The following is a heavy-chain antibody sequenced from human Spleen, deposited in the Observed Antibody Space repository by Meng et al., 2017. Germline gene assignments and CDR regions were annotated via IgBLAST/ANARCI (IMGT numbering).Heavy chain of an antibody. J-gene: IGHJ1*01. CDR1: GYSISSANW. CDR2: IGHSGVT. Sequence: QVQLQESGPGLVKPSDTLSLTCAVSGYSISSANWWGWIRQPPGKGLEWIGSIGHSGVTYYTPSLRSRVTVSIDTSKNQFFLEVTSVTAADTAVYYCLRGSGGSVWGQGTLVTVSS. D-gene: IGHD3-10*01. V-gene: IGHV4-38-2*01. CDR3: LRGSGGSV.